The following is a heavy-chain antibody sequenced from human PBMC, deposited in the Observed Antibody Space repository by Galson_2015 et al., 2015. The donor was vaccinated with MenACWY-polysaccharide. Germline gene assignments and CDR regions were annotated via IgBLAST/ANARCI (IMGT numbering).Heavy chain of an antibody. J-gene: IGHJ5*02. CDR2: IHYSGRT. V-gene: IGHV4-4*02. Sequence: ETLFLTCAVSGSSISSSNYWSWVRQSPGKGLEWIGDIHYSGRTNYNPSLRSRFTISVDKSKNQFSLKVSSVTAADTAVYYCARDYYGSESYIGVWFDPWGQGTLVTVSS. D-gene: IGHD3-10*01. CDR3: ARDYYGSESYIGVWFDP. CDR1: GSSISSSNY.